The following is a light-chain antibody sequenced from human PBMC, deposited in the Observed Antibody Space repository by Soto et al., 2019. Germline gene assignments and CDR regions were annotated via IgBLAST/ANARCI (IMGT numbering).Light chain of an antibody. V-gene: IGKV3-15*01. J-gene: IGKJ2*01. CDR2: GAS. CDR1: QSVSSN. Sequence: EIVMTQSPANLSVSPGERATLSCRASQSVSSNLAWYQQKPGQGPRLLIYGASTRATSIPARFSGSASGTEFTLTSNSLQSEDFALYYCHQYNKWPPYTFGQGTKLEIK. CDR3: HQYNKWPPYT.